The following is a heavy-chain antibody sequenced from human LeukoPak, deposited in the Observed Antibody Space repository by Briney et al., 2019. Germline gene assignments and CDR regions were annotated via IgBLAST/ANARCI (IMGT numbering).Heavy chain of an antibody. CDR2: IYYSGRT. CDR1: GGSFSGYY. V-gene: IGHV4-59*01. D-gene: IGHD2-21*01. J-gene: IGHJ4*02. Sequence: PSETLSLTCAVYGGSFSGYYWSWIRQPPGKGLEWIGYIYYSGRTNYNPSLKSRVNISVDTSKKQFSLNLTSVTAADTAVYYCARYSSAGLEYWGQGTLVTVSS. CDR3: ARYSSAGLEY.